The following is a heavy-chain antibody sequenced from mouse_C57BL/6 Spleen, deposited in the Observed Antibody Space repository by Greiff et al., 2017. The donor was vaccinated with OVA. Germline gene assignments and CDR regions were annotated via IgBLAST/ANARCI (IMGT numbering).Heavy chain of an antibody. CDR1: GFNIKDDY. V-gene: IGHV14-4*01. D-gene: IGHD4-1*01. J-gene: IGHJ1*03. CDR3: TPITGTYFDV. Sequence: VQLKESGAELVRPGASVQLSCTASGFNIKDDYMHWVKQRPEQGLEWIGWIDPENGDTEYASKFQGKATITADTSSNTAYLQLSSLTSEDTAVYYCTPITGTYFDVWGTGTTVTVSS. CDR2: IDPENGDT.